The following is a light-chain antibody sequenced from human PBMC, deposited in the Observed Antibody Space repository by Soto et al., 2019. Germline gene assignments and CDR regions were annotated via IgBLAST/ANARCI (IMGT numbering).Light chain of an antibody. Sequence: QSALTQPASLSGSPGQSITISCTGTSSDIGAYDYVSWFQQHPGKAPKLMISEVNNRPSGVSNRFSGSKSGNTAYLTISGLRVVDEAEYFCFSFTTAGTHVFGTGTKVTVL. CDR2: EVN. V-gene: IGLV2-14*01. CDR3: FSFTTAGTHV. J-gene: IGLJ1*01. CDR1: SSDIGAYDY.